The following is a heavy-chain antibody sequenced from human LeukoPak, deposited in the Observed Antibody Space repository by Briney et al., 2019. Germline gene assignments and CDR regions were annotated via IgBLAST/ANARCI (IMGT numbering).Heavy chain of an antibody. CDR2: IFYDGSRK. CDR1: GFTFSNFG. Sequence: PGGSLRLSCAASGFTFSNFGFHWVRQAPGKGLEWVAVIFYDGSRKFNADSVKGRFTISRDTSKNTLYLQLNSLRAEDTAVYYCARDDSATYYNLAYWGQGTPVTVSS. J-gene: IGHJ4*02. CDR3: ARDDSATYYNLAY. V-gene: IGHV3-33*01. D-gene: IGHD3-10*01.